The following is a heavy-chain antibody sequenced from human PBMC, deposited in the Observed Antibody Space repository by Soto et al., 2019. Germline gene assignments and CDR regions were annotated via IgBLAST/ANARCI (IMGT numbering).Heavy chain of an antibody. CDR1: GGSISSRDYF. CDR2: IYYSGVT. J-gene: IGHJ4*02. D-gene: IGHD2-2*01. CDR3: ARQFTYVMTAAFFAY. V-gene: IGHV4-39*01. Sequence: QLQLQESGPGLVKPSETLSLTCIVSGGSISSRDYFWGWIRQPPGKGLEWIGTIYYSGVTYYNPSYNTRVTISVDTSTFRFSVRLTSVTAADTAVYYCARQFTYVMTAAFFAYWGQGTLVTVSS.